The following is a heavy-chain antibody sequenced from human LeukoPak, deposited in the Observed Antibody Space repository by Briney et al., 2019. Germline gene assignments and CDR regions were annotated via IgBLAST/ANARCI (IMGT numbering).Heavy chain of an antibody. V-gene: IGHV1-69*01. D-gene: IGHD6-13*01. Sequence: SVKVSCKASGGTFSSYAISWVRQAPGQGLEWMGGITPIFGTANYAQKFQGRVTITADESTSTAYMELSSLRSEDTAVYYCAREASSSWHYYYYYGMDVWGQGTTVTVSS. CDR2: ITPIFGTA. CDR1: GGTFSSYA. CDR3: AREASSSWHYYYYYGMDV. J-gene: IGHJ6*02.